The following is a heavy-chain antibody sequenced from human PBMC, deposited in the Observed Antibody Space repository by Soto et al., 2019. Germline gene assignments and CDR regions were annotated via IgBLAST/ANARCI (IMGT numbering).Heavy chain of an antibody. CDR3: AXGRQVVPAATVPGWFDP. CDR1: GDSVSSNSAA. J-gene: IGHJ5*02. V-gene: IGHV6-1*01. D-gene: IGHD2-2*01. CDR2: TYCRSEWYN. Sequence: PSQTLSLTCAISGDSVSSNSAAWNWIRQSPSRGLEWLGRTYCRSEWYNDYALSVKSRITINPDTSKNQFSLQLNSVTPEDTAVYYCAXGRQVVPAATVPGWFDPWGQGTLVTVSS.